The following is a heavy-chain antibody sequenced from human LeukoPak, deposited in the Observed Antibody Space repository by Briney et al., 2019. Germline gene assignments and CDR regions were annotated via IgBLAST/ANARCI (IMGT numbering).Heavy chain of an antibody. V-gene: IGHV3-30*18. J-gene: IGHJ4*02. Sequence: GGSLRLSCAASGFTFSSYGMHWVRQAPGKGLEWVAVISYDGSNKYYADSVKGRFTISRDNSKNTLYLQMNSLRAEDTAVYYCAKSGYCSSTSCYGFDYWGQGTLVTVSS. CDR1: GFTFSSYG. CDR2: ISYDGSNK. CDR3: AKSGYCSSTSCYGFDY. D-gene: IGHD2-2*01.